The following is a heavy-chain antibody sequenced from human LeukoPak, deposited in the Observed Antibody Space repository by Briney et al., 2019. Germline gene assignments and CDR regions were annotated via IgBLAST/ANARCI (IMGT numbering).Heavy chain of an antibody. CDR2: ISSSSSYI. Sequence: GGPLRLSCAPSGFTLRGYSMNWVRQAPGKGLEWASSISSSSSYIYYADSVKGRFTISRDNAKNSLYLQMNSLRAEDTAVYYCARVFCSSTSCRGPIDYWGQGTLVTVSS. CDR3: ARVFCSSTSCRGPIDY. V-gene: IGHV3-21*01. D-gene: IGHD2-2*01. CDR1: GFTLRGYS. J-gene: IGHJ4*02.